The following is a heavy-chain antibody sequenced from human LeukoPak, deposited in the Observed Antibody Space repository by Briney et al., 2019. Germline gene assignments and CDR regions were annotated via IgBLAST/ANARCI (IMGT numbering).Heavy chain of an antibody. CDR1: GGTFSSYA. V-gene: IGHV1-69*04. CDR3: ARGPRPYYYDSSGYYLPFDY. J-gene: IGHJ4*02. Sequence: ASVKVSCKASGGTFSSYAISWVRQAPGQGLEWMGRIIPILGIANYAQKFQGRVTITADKSTSTAYMELSSLRSEDTAVYYCARGPRPYYYDSSGYYLPFDYWGQGTLVTVSS. CDR2: IIPILGIA. D-gene: IGHD3-22*01.